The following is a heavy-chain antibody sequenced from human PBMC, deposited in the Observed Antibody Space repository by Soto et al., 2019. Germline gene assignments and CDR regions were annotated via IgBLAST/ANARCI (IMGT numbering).Heavy chain of an antibody. Sequence: QFQLVQSGSKLKKPGSSVNISSKPSGGTFSSYTISWVRQAPGQGLEWMGRIIPSLGMADYAQKFQGRVTITADKSTRTVYMDLTGLTFDDTAVYYCARIGVEMASVEMEDFDFWGQGTLVTVSS. CDR2: IIPSLGMA. CDR3: ARIGVEMASVEMEDFDF. V-gene: IGHV1-69*02. CDR1: GGTFSSYT. J-gene: IGHJ4*02. D-gene: IGHD3-10*01.